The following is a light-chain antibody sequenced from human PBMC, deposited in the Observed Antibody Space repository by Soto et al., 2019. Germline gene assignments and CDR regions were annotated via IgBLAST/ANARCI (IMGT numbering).Light chain of an antibody. V-gene: IGKV3-11*01. J-gene: IGKJ4*01. CDR2: DAS. CDR3: QQRSDWPPLT. Sequence: EIVLTQSPATLSLSPGERATLSCRASQSVSSYLAWYQQQPGQAPRLLIYDASNRATVIPARFSGSGSGTAFTLTISRLEPEDVAVYYCQQRSDWPPLTFGGGTKVEIK. CDR1: QSVSSY.